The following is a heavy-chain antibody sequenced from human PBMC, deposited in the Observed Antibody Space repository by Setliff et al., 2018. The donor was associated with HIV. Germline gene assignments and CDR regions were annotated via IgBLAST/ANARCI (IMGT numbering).Heavy chain of an antibody. CDR3: VRDPIEGYPDYFDY. CDR1: GFTFSNYG. CDR2: IWYDGSNK. V-gene: IGHV3-33*01. Sequence: LRLSCAASGFTFSNYGMHWVRQAPGKGLEWVAVIWYDGSNKYYTGSVKGRFTISRDNSKNTLYLLMNSLRAEDTAVYYCVRDPIEGYPDYFDYWGQGTLVTVSS. J-gene: IGHJ4*02. D-gene: IGHD1-26*01.